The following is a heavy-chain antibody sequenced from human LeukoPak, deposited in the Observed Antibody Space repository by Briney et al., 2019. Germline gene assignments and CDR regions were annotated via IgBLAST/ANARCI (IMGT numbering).Heavy chain of an antibody. V-gene: IGHV3-30*02. CDR1: GFTFSSYG. D-gene: IGHD4-17*01. CDR2: IRYDGSNK. J-gene: IGHJ4*02. CDR3: AKEDYGDSNPLFDY. Sequence: GGSLRLSCAASGFTFSSYGMHWVRQAPGKGLEWVAFIRYDGSNKYYADSVKGRFTISRDNSKNTLYLQMNSLRAEDTAVYYCAKEDYGDSNPLFDYWGQGTLVTVSS.